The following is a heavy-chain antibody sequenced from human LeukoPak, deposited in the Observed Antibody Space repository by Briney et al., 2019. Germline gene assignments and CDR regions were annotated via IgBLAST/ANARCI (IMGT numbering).Heavy chain of an antibody. CDR2: INPNSGGT. J-gene: IGHJ4*02. D-gene: IGHD2-2*01. CDR1: GYTFTGRY. Sequence: ASVKVSCKASGYTFTGRYVHWVRQAPGQGLEWMGWINPNSGGTNYAHKFQGRVTMTRDTSISTAYMELSRLRSDDTAVYYCAREGHRSSTNCYFSFDYWGQGTLVTVSS. V-gene: IGHV1-2*02. CDR3: AREGHRSSTNCYFSFDY.